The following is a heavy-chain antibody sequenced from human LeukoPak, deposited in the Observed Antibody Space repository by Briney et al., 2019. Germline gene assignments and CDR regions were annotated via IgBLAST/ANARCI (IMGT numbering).Heavy chain of an antibody. CDR2: ITISGQTK. V-gene: IGHV3-48*03. CDR1: GFTFSTYE. CDR3: ARGDPHADL. J-gene: IGHJ5*02. Sequence: GGSLRLSCAASGFTFSTYEMSWVRQAPGKGLEWIADITISGQTKNYADSVKGRFTISRDNAMSSLYLQMNSLRVEDTGVFYCARGDPHADLWGQGTLVTVSS.